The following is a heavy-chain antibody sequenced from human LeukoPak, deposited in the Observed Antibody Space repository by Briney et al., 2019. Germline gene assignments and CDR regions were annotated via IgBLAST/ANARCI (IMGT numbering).Heavy chain of an antibody. D-gene: IGHD3-9*01. CDR3: ARTVYDILTGYYTHFDY. CDR2: INPNSGGT. J-gene: IGHJ4*02. V-gene: IGHV1-2*02. CDR1: GYTFTGYY. Sequence: ASVKVSCKASGYTFTGYYMHWVRQAPGQGLEWMGWINPNSGGTNYAQKFQGRVTMTRDTSISTAYMELRSLRSDDTAVYYCARTVYDILTGYYTHFDYWGQGTLVTVSS.